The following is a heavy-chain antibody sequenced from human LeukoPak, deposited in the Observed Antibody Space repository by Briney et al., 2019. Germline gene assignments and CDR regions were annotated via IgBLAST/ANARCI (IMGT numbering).Heavy chain of an antibody. J-gene: IGHJ3*02. V-gene: IGHV3-48*01. D-gene: IGHD6-6*01. CDR2: ISSSSSTI. Sequence: GGSLRLSCAASGFTFSSYSMNWVRQAPGKGLEWVSYISSSSSTIYYADSVKGRFTISRDNANNSLYLQMNSLRAEDTAVYYCARESIAARTDIWGQGTMITVSS. CDR3: ARESIAARTDI. CDR1: GFTFSSYS.